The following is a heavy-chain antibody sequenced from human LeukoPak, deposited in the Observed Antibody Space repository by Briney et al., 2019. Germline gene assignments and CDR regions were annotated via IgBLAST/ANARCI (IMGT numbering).Heavy chain of an antibody. Sequence: GGSLRLSCAASGFTVSSNYMSWLRQAPGKGLEGVSVISYDGRNKYYADSVKGRFTISRDNSKNTLYLQMNSLRAEDTAVYYCARDRGENWFDPWGQGTLVTVSS. CDR3: ARDRGENWFDP. J-gene: IGHJ5*02. CDR2: ISYDGRNK. V-gene: IGHV3-30*03. CDR1: GFTVSSNY. D-gene: IGHD2-21*01.